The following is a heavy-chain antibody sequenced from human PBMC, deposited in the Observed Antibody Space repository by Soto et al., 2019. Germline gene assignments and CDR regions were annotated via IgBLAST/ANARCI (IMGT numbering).Heavy chain of an antibody. CDR2: INPYNGNT. Sequence: ASVKVSCKASGYTFTSYGISWVRQAPGQGLEWMGWINPYNGNTNYAQKFQGRVTITADESTSTAYMELSSLRSDDTAVYYCAREDRDRETGLVPAAIDGMDVWGQGTTVTVSS. V-gene: IGHV1-18*01. CDR1: GYTFTSYG. J-gene: IGHJ6*02. CDR3: AREDRDRETGLVPAAIDGMDV. D-gene: IGHD2-2*01.